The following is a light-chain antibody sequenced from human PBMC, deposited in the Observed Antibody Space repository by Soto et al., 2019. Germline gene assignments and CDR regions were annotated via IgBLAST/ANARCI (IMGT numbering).Light chain of an antibody. V-gene: IGKV3-11*01. CDR1: QTVSSY. J-gene: IGKJ5*01. CDR2: DAS. CDR3: QHRMNWPLT. Sequence: EIVLTQSPATLSLSPGERATLSCRASQTVSSYLLWYQQKRGQAPRLLIYDASNRATGIPARFSGSGSGTDFTLTIISLEPEDFAVYHCQHRMNWPLTFGQGTRLEIK.